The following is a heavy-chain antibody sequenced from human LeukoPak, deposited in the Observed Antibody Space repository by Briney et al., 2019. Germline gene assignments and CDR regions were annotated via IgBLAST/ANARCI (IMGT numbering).Heavy chain of an antibody. J-gene: IGHJ1*01. D-gene: IGHD3-22*01. Sequence: PSETLSLTCTVSGGSISSSNWWSWVRQPPGKGLEWIGEIYHSGSTNYNPSLKSRVTISVDKSKNQFSLKLSSVTAADTAVYYCARDGAENYDSSGTSAVYEYFQHWGQGTLVTVSS. CDR3: ARDGAENYDSSGTSAVYEYFQH. CDR1: GGSISSSNW. CDR2: IYHSGST. V-gene: IGHV4-4*02.